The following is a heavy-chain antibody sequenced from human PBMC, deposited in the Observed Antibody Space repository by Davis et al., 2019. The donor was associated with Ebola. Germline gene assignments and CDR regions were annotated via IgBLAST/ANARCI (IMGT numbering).Heavy chain of an antibody. CDR2: IAGSGGST. Sequence: GESLKISCAASGFTFSSYAMSWVRQAPGKGLEWVSAIAGSGGSTYHADSVKGRFTISRDNSKNTLYLQMNSLRAEDTAVYYCARAGYCSSTSCHSYYYYGMDVWGQGTTVTVSS. V-gene: IGHV3-23*01. J-gene: IGHJ6*02. CDR3: ARAGYCSSTSCHSYYYYGMDV. D-gene: IGHD2-2*01. CDR1: GFTFSSYA.